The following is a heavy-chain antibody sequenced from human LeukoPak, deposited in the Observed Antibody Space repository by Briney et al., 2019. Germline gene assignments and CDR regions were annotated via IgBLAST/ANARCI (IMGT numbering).Heavy chain of an antibody. CDR3: AAAVTTGRAEHY. D-gene: IGHD4-17*01. J-gene: IGHJ4*02. Sequence: GGSLRLSCAASGFTFSSYAMSWVRQAPGKGLEWVSSINNGGTDTYYADSVKGRFTISRDNSKNTLYLQINSLSADDTAVYYCAAAVTTGRAEHYWGQGTLVTVSS. V-gene: IGHV3-23*01. CDR2: INNGGTDT. CDR1: GFTFSSYA.